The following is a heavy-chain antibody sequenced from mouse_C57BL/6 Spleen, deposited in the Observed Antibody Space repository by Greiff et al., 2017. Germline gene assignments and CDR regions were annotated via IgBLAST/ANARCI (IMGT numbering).Heavy chain of an antibody. CDR2: IDPSDSYT. D-gene: IGHD2-4*01. V-gene: IGHV1-50*01. J-gene: IGHJ3*01. CDR3: ARYYDYDGGFAY. CDR1: GYTFTSYW. Sequence: VQLQQPGAELVKPGASVKLSCKASGYTFTSYWMQWVKQRPGQGLEWIGEIDPSDSYTNYNQKFKGKATLTVDTSSSTAYMQLSSLTSEDSAVYYCARYYDYDGGFAYWGQGTLVTVSA.